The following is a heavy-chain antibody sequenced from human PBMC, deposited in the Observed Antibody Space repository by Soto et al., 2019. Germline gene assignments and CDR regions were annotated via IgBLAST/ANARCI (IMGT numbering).Heavy chain of an antibody. V-gene: IGHV1-69*13. CDR2: IIPIFGTA. CDR3: ARGPRSSSDAFDI. J-gene: IGHJ3*02. D-gene: IGHD6-13*01. CDR1: GGTFGSYA. Sequence: ASVKVSCKASGGTFGSYAISWVRQAPGQGLEWMGGIIPIFGTANYAQKFQGRVTITADESTSTAYMELSSLRSEDTAVYYCARGPRSSSDAFDIWGQGTMVTVS.